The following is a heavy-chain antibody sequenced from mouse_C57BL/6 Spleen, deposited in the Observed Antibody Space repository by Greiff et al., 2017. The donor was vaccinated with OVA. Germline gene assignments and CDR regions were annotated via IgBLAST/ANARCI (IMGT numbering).Heavy chain of an antibody. J-gene: IGHJ3*01. CDR3: TTDYYGSPFAY. V-gene: IGHV1-15*01. D-gene: IGHD1-1*01. CDR1: GYTFTDYE. Sequence: QVQLKESGAELVRPGASVTLSCKASGYTFTDYEMHWVKQTPVHGLEWIGAIDPETGGSAYNQKFKGKAILTAAKSSSTAYMELRSLTSEDSDVYYCTTDYYGSPFAYWGQGTLVTVSA. CDR2: IDPETGGS.